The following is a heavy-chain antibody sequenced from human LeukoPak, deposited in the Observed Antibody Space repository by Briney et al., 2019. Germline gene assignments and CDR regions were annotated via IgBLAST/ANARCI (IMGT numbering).Heavy chain of an antibody. CDR1: GFTFSTYW. Sequence: GGSLRLSCAASGFTFSTYWMSWVRQAPGKGLEWVANIKEDGSEKYYGDSVKGRFTISRDNAKNSLYLQMNSLRAEDTAVCYCARDSSGYQWGQGTLVTVSS. J-gene: IGHJ4*02. CDR2: IKEDGSEK. D-gene: IGHD3-22*01. CDR3: ARDSSGYQ. V-gene: IGHV3-7*01.